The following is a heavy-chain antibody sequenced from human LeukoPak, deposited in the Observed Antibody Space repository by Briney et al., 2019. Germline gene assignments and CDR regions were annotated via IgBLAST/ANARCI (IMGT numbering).Heavy chain of an antibody. J-gene: IGHJ6*02. D-gene: IGHD5-12*01. V-gene: IGHV1-69*04. CDR1: GGTFSSYA. CDR3: ARDTARGYSGYDFGQYGMDV. Sequence: ASVKVSCKASGGTFSSYAISWVRQAPGQGLEWMGRIIPILGIANYAQKFQGRVTITADKSTSTAYMELSSLRSEDTAVYYCARDTARGYSGYDFGQYGMDVWGQGTTVTVSS. CDR2: IIPILGIA.